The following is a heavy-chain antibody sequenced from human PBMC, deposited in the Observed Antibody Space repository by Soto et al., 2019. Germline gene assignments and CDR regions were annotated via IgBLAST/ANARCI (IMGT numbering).Heavy chain of an antibody. D-gene: IGHD6-13*01. CDR1: GGTFSSYT. CDR2: IIPILGIA. J-gene: IGHJ6*03. CDR3: ARETWAAAGQSDYYYYMDV. Sequence: QVQLVQSGAEVKKPGSSVKVSCKASGGTFSSYTISWVRQAPGQGLEWMGRIIPILGIANYAQKFQGRVTITVDKSTSTAYMELSSLRSEDTAVYYCARETWAAAGQSDYYYYMDVWGKGTTVTVSS. V-gene: IGHV1-69*08.